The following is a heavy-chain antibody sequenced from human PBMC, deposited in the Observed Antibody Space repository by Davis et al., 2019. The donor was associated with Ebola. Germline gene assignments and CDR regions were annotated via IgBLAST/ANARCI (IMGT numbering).Heavy chain of an antibody. CDR2: ISYDGSNK. D-gene: IGHD3-22*01. CDR1: GFTFSSYG. V-gene: IGHV3-30*03. CDR3: ARGDRTTLYYDTSHDY. J-gene: IGHJ4*02. Sequence: GESLKISCAASGFTFSSYGMHWVRQAPGKGLEWVAVISYDGSNKYYADSVKGRFTISRDNSKNTLYLQMNSLRAEDTALYYCARGDRTTLYYDTSHDYWGRGTLVTVSS.